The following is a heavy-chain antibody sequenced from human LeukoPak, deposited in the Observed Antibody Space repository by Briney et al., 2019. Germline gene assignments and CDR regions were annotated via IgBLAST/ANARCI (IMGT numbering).Heavy chain of an antibody. D-gene: IGHD3-10*01. J-gene: IGHJ4*02. Sequence: ASVKVSCKASGYTFTSYGISWVRQAPGQGLEWMGWISAYNGNTNYAQKLQGRVTMTTDTSTSTAYMELSSLRSEDTAVNYCATELLWFGENPQDYWGQGTLVTVSS. CDR2: ISAYNGNT. CDR1: GYTFTSYG. CDR3: ATELLWFGENPQDY. V-gene: IGHV1-18*01.